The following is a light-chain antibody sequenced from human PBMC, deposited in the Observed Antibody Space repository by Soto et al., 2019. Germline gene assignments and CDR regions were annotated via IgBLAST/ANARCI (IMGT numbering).Light chain of an antibody. CDR2: STS. V-gene: IGLV8-61*01. CDR3: ALFMGNGISV. Sequence: QTVVTQESSFSVSPGGTVTLTCGFISGSVSTANNPNWYQQTPGQAPRTLIYSTSTRSSGVPDRFSGSILGNKAALTITGAQADDESDYYCALFMGNGISVFGTGTKVTGL. CDR1: SGSVSTANN. J-gene: IGLJ1*01.